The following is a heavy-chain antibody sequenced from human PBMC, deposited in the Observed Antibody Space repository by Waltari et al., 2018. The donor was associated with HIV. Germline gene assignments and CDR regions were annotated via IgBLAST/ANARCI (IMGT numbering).Heavy chain of an antibody. J-gene: IGHJ5*01. V-gene: IGHV3-53*02. CDR3: AREGYTRSSGRGNWFDS. Sequence: EVQLLETGGGLILPGGSMRLSCAASGFGASNKFISWVRQAPGKGLEWVSVIYSGGSTFYADSVRGRFTMSRDTSKNMVYLQMNSLRVEDTAVYYCAREGYTRSSGRGNWFDSWGQGTLVTVSS. CDR2: IYSGGST. D-gene: IGHD6-6*01. CDR1: GFGASNKF.